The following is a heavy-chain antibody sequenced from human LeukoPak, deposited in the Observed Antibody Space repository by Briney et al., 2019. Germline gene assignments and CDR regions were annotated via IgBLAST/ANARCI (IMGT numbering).Heavy chain of an antibody. J-gene: IGHJ4*02. V-gene: IGHV1-3*01. CDR1: GYTFTSYA. CDR2: INAGNGNT. Sequence: ASVKVSCKASGYTFTSYAMHWVRQAPGQRLEWMGWINAGNGNTKYSQKFQSRVTITRDTSASTAYMELSSLRSEDTAVFYCARDFRRYYYDSGGYFYFDYWGQGTLVTVSS. D-gene: IGHD3-22*01. CDR3: ARDFRRYYYDSGGYFYFDY.